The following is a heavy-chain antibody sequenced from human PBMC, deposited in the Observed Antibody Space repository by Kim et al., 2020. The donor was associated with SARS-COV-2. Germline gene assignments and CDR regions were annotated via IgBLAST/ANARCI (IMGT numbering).Heavy chain of an antibody. Sequence: GGSLRLSCAASGFTFSSYWMSWVRQAPGKGLEWVAKIKQDGSEKYYVDSVKGRFTISRDNAKNSLYLQMNSLRAEDTAVYYCARDPPTYYYDSSGSYYEYYFDYWGQGTLVTVSS. CDR2: IKQDGSEK. CDR1: GFTFSSYW. V-gene: IGHV3-7*01. CDR3: ARDPPTYYYDSSGSYYEYYFDY. J-gene: IGHJ4*02. D-gene: IGHD3-22*01.